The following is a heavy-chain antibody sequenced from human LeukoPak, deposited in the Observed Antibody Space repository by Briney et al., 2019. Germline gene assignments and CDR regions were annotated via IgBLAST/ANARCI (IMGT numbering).Heavy chain of an antibody. CDR3: ARDSRHYDFWSGSYYYYYGMDV. CDR2: IYTSGST. D-gene: IGHD3-3*01. J-gene: IGHJ6*02. CDR1: GGSISSYY. V-gene: IGHV4-4*07. Sequence: SETLSLTCTVSGGSISSYYWSWIRQPAGKGLEWIGRIYTSGSTNYNPSLKSRVTTSVGTSKNQFSLKLSSVTAADTAVYYCARDSRHYDFWSGSYYYYYGMDVWGQGTTVTVSS.